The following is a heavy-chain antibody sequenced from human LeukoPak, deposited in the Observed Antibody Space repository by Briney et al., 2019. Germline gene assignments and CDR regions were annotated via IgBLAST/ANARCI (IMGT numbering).Heavy chain of an antibody. CDR1: GFSFSSYD. CDR3: AKPVYGHNSPDY. V-gene: IGHV3-23*01. J-gene: IGHJ4*02. Sequence: PGGSLRLSCAASGFSFSSYDMSWVRQAPGKGLEWVSGISSSGDRTYYVDSVRGQFTISRDNSQKTLYLQMNSLRAEDTAVYYCAKPVYGHNSPDYWGQGTLVTVSS. D-gene: IGHD4-23*01. CDR2: ISSSGDRT.